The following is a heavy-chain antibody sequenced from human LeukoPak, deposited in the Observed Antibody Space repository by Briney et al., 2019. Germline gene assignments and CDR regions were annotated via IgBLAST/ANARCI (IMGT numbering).Heavy chain of an antibody. D-gene: IGHD5-18*01. V-gene: IGHV3-74*01. Sequence: GGSLTLSCAASGITLDIHWMHWVRQAPGKGLEWVAHITHDGTITNHPDPVKGRFTISRDNAKNTLYLQMNGLRADDTAVYYCARVPTNSYGLGNWGQGTLVTVS. CDR2: ITHDGTIT. J-gene: IGHJ4*02. CDR1: GITLDIHW. CDR3: ARVPTNSYGLGN.